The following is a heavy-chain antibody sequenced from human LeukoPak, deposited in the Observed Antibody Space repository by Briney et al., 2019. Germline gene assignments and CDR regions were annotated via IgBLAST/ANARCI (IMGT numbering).Heavy chain of an antibody. CDR1: GFTFSSYA. Sequence: PGGSLRLSCAASGFTFSSYAMPWVRQAPGKGLEWVAVISYDGSNKYYADSVKGRFTISRDNSKNTLYLQMNSLRAEDTAVYYCARDGGSYYDSSGVLDYWGQGTLVTVSS. CDR2: ISYDGSNK. V-gene: IGHV3-30-3*01. CDR3: ARDGGSYYDSSGVLDY. D-gene: IGHD3-22*01. J-gene: IGHJ4*02.